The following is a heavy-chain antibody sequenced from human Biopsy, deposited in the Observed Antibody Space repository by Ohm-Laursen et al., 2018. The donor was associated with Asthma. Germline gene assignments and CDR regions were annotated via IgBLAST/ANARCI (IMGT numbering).Heavy chain of an antibody. CDR1: GGTFNTYV. J-gene: IGHJ4*02. D-gene: IGHD2-2*01. Sequence: VKISCKSLGGTFNTYVIGWVRQAPGQGLEWMGGINSVFGTTTYPQKFQDRVTITADDSTSTVYMELSSPRSEDTAVYYCARKAGSCISRTCYSLDFWGQGTLVTVSS. CDR2: INSVFGTT. CDR3: ARKAGSCISRTCYSLDF. V-gene: IGHV1-69*13.